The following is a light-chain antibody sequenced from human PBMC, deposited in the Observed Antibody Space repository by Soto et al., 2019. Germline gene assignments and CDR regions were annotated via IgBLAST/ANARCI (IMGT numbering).Light chain of an antibody. CDR3: RQHSNWQWT. J-gene: IGKJ1*01. CDR1: QSVSSY. V-gene: IGKV3-11*01. Sequence: EIELTQSRATLSLSPGERAPHSCRASQSVSSYLAWYQQKPGQAPSILIYDASNRATGIPARFSGSGSGTDFTLTISSLEPEDFAVYYCRQHSNWQWTLGKGTKVDIK. CDR2: DAS.